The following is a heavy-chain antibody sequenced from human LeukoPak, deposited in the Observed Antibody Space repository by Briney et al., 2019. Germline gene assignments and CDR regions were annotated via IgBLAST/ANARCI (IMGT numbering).Heavy chain of an antibody. CDR3: AKKGVAQYDFWSGYLGMDV. V-gene: IGHV3-23*01. CDR2: ISGSGGST. CDR1: GFTFSSYA. J-gene: IGHJ6*02. Sequence: AGGSLRLSCAASGFTFSSYAMSWVRKAPGKGLEWVSAISGSGGSTYYADSVKGRFTISRDNSKNTLYLQMNSLRAEDTAVYYCAKKGVAQYDFWSGYLGMDVWGQGTTVTVSS. D-gene: IGHD3-3*01.